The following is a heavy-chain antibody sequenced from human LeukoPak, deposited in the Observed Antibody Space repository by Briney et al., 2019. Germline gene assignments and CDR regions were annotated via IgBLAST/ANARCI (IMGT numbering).Heavy chain of an antibody. CDR2: INHSGST. V-gene: IGHV4-34*01. CDR1: GGSFSGYY. J-gene: IGHJ5*02. D-gene: IGHD1-26*01. CDR3: ARVWVGATRWFDP. Sequence: SETLSLTCAVYGGSFSGYYRSWIRQPPGKGLEWIGEINHSGSTNYNPSLKSRVTISVDTSKNQFSLKLSSVTAADTAVYYCARVWVGATRWFDPWGQGTLVTVSS.